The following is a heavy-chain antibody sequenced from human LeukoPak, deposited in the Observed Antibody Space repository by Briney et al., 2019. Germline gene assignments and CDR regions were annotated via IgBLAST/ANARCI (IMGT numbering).Heavy chain of an antibody. CDR3: AKEAQYNTVLAADSRGRFTC. J-gene: IGHJ4*02. D-gene: IGHD2-15*01. CDR2: ISSSGGST. V-gene: IGHV3-23*01. CDR1: GFTFSSYS. Sequence: GGSLRLSCAASGFTFSSYSMSWVRQAPGKGLEWVSAISSSGGSTYYAASVKGRFTISRENSKTTLYLQRTSMRADYTAVYYRAKEAQYNTVLAADSRGRFTCGGQGTLATV.